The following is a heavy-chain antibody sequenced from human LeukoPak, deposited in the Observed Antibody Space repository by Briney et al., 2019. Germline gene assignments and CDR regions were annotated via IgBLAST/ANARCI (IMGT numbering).Heavy chain of an antibody. J-gene: IGHJ4*02. V-gene: IGHV3-33*01. CDR3: ARDRGNDFLDY. Sequence: GGSLRLSCVVSGVSLSSHGIHWVRQAPGKGLEWVAFIWSDGSSEYYADSVKGRFTVSRDNSKNTVYLQINGLRVEDTAVYHCARDRGNDFLDYWGQGTLVTVSS. CDR2: IWSDGSSE. CDR1: GVSLSSHG. D-gene: IGHD1-1*01.